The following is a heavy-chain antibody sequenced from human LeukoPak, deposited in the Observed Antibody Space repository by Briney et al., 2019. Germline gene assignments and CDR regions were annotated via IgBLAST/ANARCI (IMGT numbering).Heavy chain of an antibody. CDR2: IIPIFGTA. CDR1: GGTFSSYA. CDR3: ASGSSPPSYFDY. J-gene: IGHJ4*02. D-gene: IGHD2-15*01. Sequence: ASVKVSCKASGGTFSSYAISWVRQAPGQGHEWMGRIIPIFGTANYAQKFQGRVTITTDESTSTAYMELSSLRSEDTAVYYCASGSSPPSYFDYWGQGTLVTVSS. V-gene: IGHV1-69*05.